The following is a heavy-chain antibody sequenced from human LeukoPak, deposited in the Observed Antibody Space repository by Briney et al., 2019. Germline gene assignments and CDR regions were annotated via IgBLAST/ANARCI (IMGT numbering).Heavy chain of an antibody. CDR3: ARACLFARTPDTVDY. CDR1: GGSISSYY. V-gene: IGHV4-59*01. Sequence: PSETLSLTCTVSGGSISSYYWSWIRQPPGKGLEWIGYIYYSGGTTYNPSLKSRLTISVATSKNQCPLKLSSVTAADTAVYYCARACLFARTPDTVDYSGQGTLVTVSS. J-gene: IGHJ4*02. CDR2: IYYSGGT. D-gene: IGHD2-2*02.